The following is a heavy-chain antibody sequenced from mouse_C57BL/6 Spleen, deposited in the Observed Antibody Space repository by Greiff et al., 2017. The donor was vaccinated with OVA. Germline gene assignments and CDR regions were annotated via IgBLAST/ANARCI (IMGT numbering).Heavy chain of an antibody. V-gene: IGHV1-54*01. Sequence: VQLQQSGAELVRPGTSVKVSCKASGYAFTNYLIEWVKQRPGQGLEWIGVINPGSGGTNYNEKFKGKATLTADKSSSTAYMQLSSLTSEDSAVYCCARDDYDGAWFAYWGQGTLVTVSA. CDR1: GYAFTNYL. CDR2: INPGSGGT. D-gene: IGHD2-4*01. J-gene: IGHJ3*01. CDR3: ARDDYDGAWFAY.